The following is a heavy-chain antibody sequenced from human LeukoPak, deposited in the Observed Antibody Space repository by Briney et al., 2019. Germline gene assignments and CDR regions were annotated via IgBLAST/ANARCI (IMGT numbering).Heavy chain of an antibody. V-gene: IGHV3-23*01. CDR3: AKGGQDFDFWRFDY. J-gene: IGHJ4*02. Sequence: PGGSLRLSCAASGFSFSVYAMSCVRQAPGRGLEWVSSISGNSDRTYYANSVKGRFTISRENLRNTVHLEMRGLGAADTALYFCAKGGQDFDFWRFDYWGQGNLVIVSS. D-gene: IGHD3-3*01. CDR2: ISGNSDRT. CDR1: GFSFSVYA.